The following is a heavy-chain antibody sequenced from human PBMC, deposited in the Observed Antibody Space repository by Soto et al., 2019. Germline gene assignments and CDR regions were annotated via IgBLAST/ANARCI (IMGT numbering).Heavy chain of an antibody. CDR1: GGSISSGGYY. CDR3: ARDRGYCSSTSCYLSYYYGMEV. D-gene: IGHD2-2*01. CDR2: IYYSGST. J-gene: IGHJ6*02. V-gene: IGHV4-31*03. Sequence: SETLSLTCTVSGGSISSGGYYWSWIRQHPGKGLEWIGYIYYSGSTYYNPSLKSRVTISVDTSKNQFSLKLSSVTAADTAVYYCARDRGYCSSTSCYLSYYYGMEVWGQGTTVTVSS.